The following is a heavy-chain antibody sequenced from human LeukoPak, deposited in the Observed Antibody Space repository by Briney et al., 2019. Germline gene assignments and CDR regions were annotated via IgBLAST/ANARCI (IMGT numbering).Heavy chain of an antibody. CDR3: ARGVSDTYELSTGWPLYYFDS. V-gene: IGHV4-39*07. CDR1: GGSVSSSSYY. J-gene: IGHJ4*02. Sequence: SETLSLTCSVSGGSVSSSSYYWGWIRQPSGKGLEWIGTVFYSVNTYYNPSLKGRVTISVDTSKKQFSLKLSSVTAADTAVFYCARGVSDTYELSTGWPLYYFDSWGQGSLVTVSS. CDR2: VFYSVNT. D-gene: IGHD3-9*01.